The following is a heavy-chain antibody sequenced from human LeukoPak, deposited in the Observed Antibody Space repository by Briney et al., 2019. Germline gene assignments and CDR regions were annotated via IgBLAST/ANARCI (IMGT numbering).Heavy chain of an antibody. Sequence: PGRSLRVSCAASGFSLSTYAMHWVRQAPGKGLEWVAVTSYDGSNEYYADSVKGRFTISRDISKNTVYVEMNSLKLEDTAVYYCARGRSGSYGESDSWGQGTLVTVSS. D-gene: IGHD1-26*01. CDR2: TSYDGSNE. V-gene: IGHV3-30-3*01. J-gene: IGHJ4*02. CDR1: GFSLSTYA. CDR3: ARGRSGSYGESDS.